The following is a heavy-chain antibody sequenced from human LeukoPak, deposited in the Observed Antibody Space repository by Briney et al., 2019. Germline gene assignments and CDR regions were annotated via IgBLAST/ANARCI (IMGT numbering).Heavy chain of an antibody. V-gene: IGHV4-59*01. D-gene: IGHD6-6*01. CDR1: GGSISSYY. J-gene: IGHJ6*02. CDR3: ATDRIAARLPYYYYYGMDV. Sequence: PSETLSLTCTVSGGSISSYYWSWIRQPPGKGLEWIGYIYYSGSTNYNPSLKSRVTISVDTSKSQFSLKLSSVTAADTAVYYCATDRIAARLPYYYYYGMDVWGQGTTVTVSS. CDR2: IYYSGST.